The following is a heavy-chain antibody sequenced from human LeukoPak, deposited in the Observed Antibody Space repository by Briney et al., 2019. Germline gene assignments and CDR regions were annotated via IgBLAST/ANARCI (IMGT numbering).Heavy chain of an antibody. CDR3: ARPYFYDATGPYDY. D-gene: IGHD3-22*01. CDR1: GGSISSNNFY. Sequence: SETLSLTCSVSGGSISSNNFYWGWIRQPPGKGLEWIGSVHYTGSTHYNPSLKSRVTISVDTSKNQFSLKLGSVTAADTAVYYCARPYFYDATGPYDYWGQGTLVAVSA. V-gene: IGHV4-39*01. CDR2: VHYTGST. J-gene: IGHJ4*02.